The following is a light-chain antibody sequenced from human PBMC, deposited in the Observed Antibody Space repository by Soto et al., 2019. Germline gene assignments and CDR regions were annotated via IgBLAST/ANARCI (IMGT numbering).Light chain of an antibody. J-gene: IGLJ1*01. V-gene: IGLV2-14*01. Sequence: QSALTQPASVSGSPGQSITISCTGTSSDVGGYNYVSWYQQHPGKAPKLMIYEVSNRPSGVSNRFSGSKSGNTASLTISGLQAEDEADSGSSTPYVFGTGTKVTVL. CDR1: SSDVGGYNY. CDR2: EVS. CDR3: STPYV.